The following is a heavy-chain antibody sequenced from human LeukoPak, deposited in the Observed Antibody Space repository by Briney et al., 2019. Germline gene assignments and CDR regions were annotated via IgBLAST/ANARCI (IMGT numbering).Heavy chain of an antibody. Sequence: ASVTVSCKASGYTFTSYGISWVRQAPGQGLEWMGWISAYNGNTNYAQKLQGRVTMTTDTSTSTAYMELRSLRSDDTAVYYCARGGYDSSGYYYYYYMDVWGKGTTVTVSS. J-gene: IGHJ6*03. D-gene: IGHD3-22*01. CDR1: GYTFTSYG. CDR3: ARGGYDSSGYYYYYYMDV. V-gene: IGHV1-18*01. CDR2: ISAYNGNT.